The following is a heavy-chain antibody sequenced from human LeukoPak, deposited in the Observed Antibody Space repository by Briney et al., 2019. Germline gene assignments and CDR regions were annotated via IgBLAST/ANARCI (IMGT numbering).Heavy chain of an antibody. CDR2: VYYSGSA. J-gene: IGHJ4*02. CDR1: GCSISSYW. CDR3: ARIGMVRGETGGFDY. D-gene: IGHD3-10*01. V-gene: IGHV4-59*01. Sequence: PSETLSLTCTVSGCSISSYWWSWIRQPPGKGLEWIGYVYYSGSAHYNPSLKSRVTISVDTSKSLFSLKMSSVTAADTAVYYCARIGMVRGETGGFDYWGQGTLVTVSS.